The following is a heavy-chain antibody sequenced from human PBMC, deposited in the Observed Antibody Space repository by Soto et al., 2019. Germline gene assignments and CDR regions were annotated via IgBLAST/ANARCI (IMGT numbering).Heavy chain of an antibody. CDR3: TTDGRMVSFWDYYGMDV. Sequence: ASVKVSCKASGYTFTRYGISWVRQAHGQGLEWMGWISGYNGDTNYAQKFQDRVSMTIDTSTGTAYMELNSLKTEDTAVYYCTTDGRMVSFWDYYGMDVWGQGTTVTVSS. D-gene: IGHD3-3*01. V-gene: IGHV1-18*01. CDR1: GYTFTRYG. CDR2: ISGYNGDT. J-gene: IGHJ6*02.